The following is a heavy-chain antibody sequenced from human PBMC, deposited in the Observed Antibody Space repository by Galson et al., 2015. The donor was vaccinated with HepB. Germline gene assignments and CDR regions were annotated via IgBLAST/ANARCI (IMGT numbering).Heavy chain of an antibody. V-gene: IGHV3-48*02. Sequence: SLRLSCAASGFTFSSYSMNWVRQAPGKGLEWVSYISSSSSTIYYADSVKGRFTISRDNTKNSLYLQMNSLRDEDTAVYYCARDQGQWLDDAFDIWGQGTMVTVSS. D-gene: IGHD6-19*01. CDR3: ARDQGQWLDDAFDI. CDR2: ISSSSSTI. J-gene: IGHJ3*02. CDR1: GFTFSSYS.